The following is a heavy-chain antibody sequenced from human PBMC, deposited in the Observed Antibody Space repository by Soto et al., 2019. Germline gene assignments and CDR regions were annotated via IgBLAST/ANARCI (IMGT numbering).Heavy chain of an antibody. Sequence: EVQLVESGGGLVQPGGSLRLSCAASGFTFSSYWMSWVRQAPGKGLEWVANIKEDGSEKYYVDSVKGRFTISRDNAKNPLYLQMNSLRPEDTAVYYCARENYDSSGYYFDYWGQGTLVTVSS. CDR3: ARENYDSSGYYFDY. V-gene: IGHV3-7*03. J-gene: IGHJ4*02. D-gene: IGHD3-22*01. CDR1: GFTFSSYW. CDR2: IKEDGSEK.